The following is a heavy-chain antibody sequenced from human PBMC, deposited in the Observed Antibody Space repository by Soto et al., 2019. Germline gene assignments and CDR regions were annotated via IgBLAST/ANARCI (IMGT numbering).Heavy chain of an antibody. CDR3: ARRLSSGWYYWFDP. D-gene: IGHD6-19*01. CDR2: MNPNSGNT. J-gene: IGHJ5*02. Sequence: ASVKVSCKASGYTFTSYDINWVRQATGQGLEWMGWMNPNSGNTGYAQKFQGRDTMTRNTSISTAYMELSSLRSEDTAVYYCARRLSSGWYYWFDPWGQGTLVTVSS. CDR1: GYTFTSYD. V-gene: IGHV1-8*01.